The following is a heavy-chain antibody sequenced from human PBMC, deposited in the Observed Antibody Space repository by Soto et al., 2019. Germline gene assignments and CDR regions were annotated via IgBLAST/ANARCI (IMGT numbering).Heavy chain of an antibody. J-gene: IGHJ4*02. Sequence: ASVKVSCKVSGYFLTALSIHWVRQAPGKGLECMGGFDREDGETIYAQKFQGRVTMTEDTSTDSAYMELSSLTSEDTAMYYCAHGEGIVKSIVYFDYWGQGPLVNVSS. V-gene: IGHV1-24*01. CDR3: AHGEGIVKSIVYFDY. CDR2: FDREDGET. D-gene: IGHD1-26*01. CDR1: GYFLTALS.